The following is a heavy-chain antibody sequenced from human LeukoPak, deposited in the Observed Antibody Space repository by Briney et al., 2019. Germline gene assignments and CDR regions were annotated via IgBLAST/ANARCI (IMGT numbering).Heavy chain of an antibody. CDR1: GGSISSSNYY. V-gene: IGHV4-39*01. Sequence: SETLSLTCTVSGGSISSSNYYWGWIRQPPGKGLEWIGSIYYSGSTYYNPSLKSRVTISVDTSKNQFSLKLSSVTAADTAVYYCANLKCSGGSCARYWGQGTLVTVSS. CDR2: IYYSGST. J-gene: IGHJ4*02. CDR3: ANLKCSGGSCARY. D-gene: IGHD2-15*01.